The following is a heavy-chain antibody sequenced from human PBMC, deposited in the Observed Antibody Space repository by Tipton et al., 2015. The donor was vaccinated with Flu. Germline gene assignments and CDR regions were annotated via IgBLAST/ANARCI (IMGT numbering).Heavy chain of an antibody. CDR3: ARGPLPDSNWPNGMDV. J-gene: IGHJ6*02. CDR2: IGSAGDT. D-gene: IGHD6-13*01. CDR1: GFTFKSYG. V-gene: IGHV3-13*01. Sequence: GSLRLSCQASGFTFKSYGMHWVRQVTGKGLEWVSGIGSAGDTYYADSVRGRFTISRENAKNSLYLQMKSLRAGDTAVYYCARGPLPDSNWPNGMDVWGQGTTVSVFS.